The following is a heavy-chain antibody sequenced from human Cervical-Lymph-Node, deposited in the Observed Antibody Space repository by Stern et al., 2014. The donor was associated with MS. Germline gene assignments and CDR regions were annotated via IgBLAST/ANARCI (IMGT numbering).Heavy chain of an antibody. CDR1: GITFSHSA. CDR3: AAERYTYYDDQRPPGGFGP. J-gene: IGHJ5*02. CDR2: VVVLNGDT. V-gene: IGHV1-58*01. D-gene: IGHD3-3*01. Sequence: QMQLVQSGPEVKKPGTSVKVSCKASGITFSHSAVQWLRQARGQRLEGIGWVVVLNGDTKYAQSFQERVTITRDMSTSTVYMELRSLRSEDTAVYYCAAERYTYYDDQRPPGGFGPWGQGTLVTVSS.